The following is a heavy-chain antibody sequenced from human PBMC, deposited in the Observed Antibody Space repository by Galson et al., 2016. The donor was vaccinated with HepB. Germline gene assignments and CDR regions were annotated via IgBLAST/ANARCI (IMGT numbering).Heavy chain of an antibody. CDR1: GGSITNFY. D-gene: IGHD1-26*01. CDR3: ASSPGGSYIRWLDP. J-gene: IGHJ5*02. V-gene: IGHV4-59*01. CDR2: IYNSGST. Sequence: SETLSLTCTVSGGSITNFYWTWVRQPPGKGLEWIGYIYNSGSTNYNPSLKSRVTISVDTSKNQFSLKLSSVIAADTVVYYCASSPGGSYIRWLDPWGQGTLVTVSS.